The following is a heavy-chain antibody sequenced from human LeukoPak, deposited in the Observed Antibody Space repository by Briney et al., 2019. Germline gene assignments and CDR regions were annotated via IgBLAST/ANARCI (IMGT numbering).Heavy chain of an antibody. Sequence: PSQTLSLTCAVSGGSISGSGYSWSWIRQPPGKGLEWIGYIYHSGSTYYNPSLKSRVTISVDRSKNQFSLKLSSVTAADTAVYYCARGVRVRGGNWFDPWGQGTLVTVSS. CDR1: GGSISGSGYS. J-gene: IGHJ5*02. CDR2: IYHSGST. D-gene: IGHD3-10*01. V-gene: IGHV4-30-2*01. CDR3: ARGVRVRGGNWFDP.